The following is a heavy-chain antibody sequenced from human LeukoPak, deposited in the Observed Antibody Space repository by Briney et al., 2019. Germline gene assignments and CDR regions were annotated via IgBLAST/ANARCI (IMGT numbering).Heavy chain of an antibody. CDR3: ARDREYTDYLHNWFDP. V-gene: IGHV3-66*02. J-gene: IGHJ5*02. Sequence: GGSLRLSCAASGFTVSSNYMSWVRQAPGKGLEWVSVIYSGGSTYYADSVKGRFTISRDNSKNTLYLQMNSLRAEDTAVYYCARDREYTDYLHNWFDPWGQGTLVTVSS. CDR1: GFTVSSNY. CDR2: IYSGGST. D-gene: IGHD4-11*01.